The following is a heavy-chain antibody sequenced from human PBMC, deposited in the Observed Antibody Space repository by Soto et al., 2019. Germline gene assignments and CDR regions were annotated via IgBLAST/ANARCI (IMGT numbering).Heavy chain of an antibody. D-gene: IGHD3-9*01. CDR2: ISWNSGGI. Sequence: GGSLRLSCAASGFTFDDYAMHWVRQGPGKVLEWVSGISWNSGGIGYADSVKGRFTISRDNAKNSLYLQMDRLRPEDTAFYYCAKSPHDILIGSAFDYWGQGTLVTVSS. CDR1: GFTFDDYA. J-gene: IGHJ4*02. CDR3: AKSPHDILIGSAFDY. V-gene: IGHV3-9*01.